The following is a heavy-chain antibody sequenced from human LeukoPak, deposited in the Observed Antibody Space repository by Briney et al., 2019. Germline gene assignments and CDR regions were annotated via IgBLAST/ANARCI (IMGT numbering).Heavy chain of an antibody. CDR1: GFTFSSYW. J-gene: IGHJ4*02. V-gene: IGHV3-7*01. CDR3: AREFFGFPFDY. D-gene: IGHD3-10*01. Sequence: PGGSLRLSCATSGFTFSSYWMSWVRQVPGKGLEWVANIKQDGSETYYVDSVKGRFTISRDNARNSLYLQMNSLRAEDTAMYYCAREFFGFPFDYWGQGTLVTVSS. CDR2: IKQDGSET.